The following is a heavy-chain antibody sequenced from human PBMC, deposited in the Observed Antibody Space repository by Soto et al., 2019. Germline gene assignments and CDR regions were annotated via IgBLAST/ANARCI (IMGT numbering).Heavy chain of an antibody. CDR2: ISYDGSNK. V-gene: IGHV3-30-3*01. Sequence: GGSLRLSCAASGFTFSSYAMHWVRQAPGKGLVWVAVISYDGSNKYYADSVKGRFTISRDNSKNTLYLQMNSLRAEDTAVYYCARAPGKNDYWGQGTLVTVSS. CDR3: ARAPGKNDY. D-gene: IGHD3-10*01. CDR1: GFTFSSYA. J-gene: IGHJ4*02.